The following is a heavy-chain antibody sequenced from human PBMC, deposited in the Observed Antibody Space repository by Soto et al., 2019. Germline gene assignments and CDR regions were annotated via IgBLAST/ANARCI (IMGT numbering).Heavy chain of an antibody. J-gene: IGHJ4*02. Sequence: ASVKVSCKVSRYTLTELAMHWVRQAPGKGLEWMGGLDPEDGQINYAQQFQGRVTMTEDTSTDTAYMELSSLGSEETDGYYCAKLISHGSAWGQGTLVTVSS. CDR3: AKLISHGSA. CDR1: RYTLTELA. CDR2: LDPEDGQI. D-gene: IGHD2-15*01. V-gene: IGHV1-24*01.